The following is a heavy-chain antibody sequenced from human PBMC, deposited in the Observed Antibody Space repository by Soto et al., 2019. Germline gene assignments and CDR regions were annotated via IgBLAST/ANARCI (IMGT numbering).Heavy chain of an antibody. Sequence: SETLSLTCAVYGGSFSGYYWSWIRQPPGKGLEWIGEINHSGSTNYNPSLKSRVTISVDTSKNQFSLKLSSVTAADTAVYYCARFAVGGYCSSTSCYKGKGLSYFDYWGQGTLVTVSS. CDR1: GGSFSGYY. V-gene: IGHV4-34*01. J-gene: IGHJ4*02. CDR3: ARFAVGGYCSSTSCYKGKGLSYFDY. D-gene: IGHD2-2*02. CDR2: INHSGST.